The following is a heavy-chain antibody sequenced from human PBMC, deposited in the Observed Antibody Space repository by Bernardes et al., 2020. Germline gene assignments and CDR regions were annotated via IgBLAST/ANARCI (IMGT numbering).Heavy chain of an antibody. Sequence: ASVEVSCKASGYTFTSYDINWVRQATGQGLEWMGWMNPNSGNTGYAQKFQGRVTMTRNTSISTAYMELSSLRSEDTAVYYCARFDPARYSRGMDVWGQGTTVTVSS. J-gene: IGHJ6*02. CDR2: MNPNSGNT. CDR3: ARFDPARYSRGMDV. CDR1: GYTFTSYD. D-gene: IGHD6-13*01. V-gene: IGHV1-8*01.